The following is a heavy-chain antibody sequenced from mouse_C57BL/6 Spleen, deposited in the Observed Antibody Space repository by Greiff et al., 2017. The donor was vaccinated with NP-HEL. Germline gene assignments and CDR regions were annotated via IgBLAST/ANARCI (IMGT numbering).Heavy chain of an antibody. J-gene: IGHJ3*01. CDR1: GYTFTSYW. V-gene: IGHV1-64*01. Sequence: QVQLQQPGAELVKPGASVKLSCKASGYTFTSYWMHWVKQRPGPGLEWIGMIHPNSGSTNYNEKFKSKATLTVDKSSSTAYMQLSSLTSEDSAVYYCARKGDDWFAYWGQGTLVTVSA. CDR2: IHPNSGST. CDR3: ARKGDDWFAY.